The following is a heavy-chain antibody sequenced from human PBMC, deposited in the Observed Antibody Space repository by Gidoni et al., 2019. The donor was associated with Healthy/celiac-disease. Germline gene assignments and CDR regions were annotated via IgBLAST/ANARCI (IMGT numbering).Heavy chain of an antibody. J-gene: IGHJ4*02. Sequence: QITLKESGPTLVKPTQTLTLTCTFSGFSLSTRGVGVGWIRQPPGKALEWLAPIYWNDDKRYSPSLKSRLTITKDTSKNQVVLTMTNMDPVDTATYYCAHSIWQWLVFHWGQGTLVTVSS. V-gene: IGHV2-5*01. CDR1: GFSLSTRGVG. D-gene: IGHD6-19*01. CDR3: AHSIWQWLVFH. CDR2: IYWNDDK.